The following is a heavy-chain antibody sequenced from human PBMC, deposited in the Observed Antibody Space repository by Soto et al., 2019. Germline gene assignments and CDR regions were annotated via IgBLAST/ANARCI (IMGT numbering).Heavy chain of an antibody. D-gene: IGHD5-12*01. J-gene: IGHJ4*02. CDR2: IIPILGIA. CDR3: ARDNPFYSGYDYGSSLDYFDY. Sequence: QVQLVQSGAEVKKRGSSVKVSCKASGGTFSSYTISWVRQAPGQGLEWMGRIIPILGIANYAQKFQGRVTITADKSTSTAYMELSSLRSEDTAVYYCARDNPFYSGYDYGSSLDYFDYWGQGTLVTVSS. V-gene: IGHV1-69*08. CDR1: GGTFSSYT.